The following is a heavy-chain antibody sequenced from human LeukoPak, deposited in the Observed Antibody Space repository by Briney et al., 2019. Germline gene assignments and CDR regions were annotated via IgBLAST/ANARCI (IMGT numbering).Heavy chain of an antibody. CDR1: GFTFHAYA. Sequence: QPGRSLRLSCAASGFTFHAYALHWVRQAPRKGLEWVSGISWNGANIDYADSVKGRFTISRDNAKNSLYLQMNSLRPEDTAFYYCTRAYDSFGYFFDSWGQGTLVTVSS. V-gene: IGHV3-9*01. J-gene: IGHJ4*02. CDR2: ISWNGANI. CDR3: TRAYDSFGYFFDS. D-gene: IGHD3-22*01.